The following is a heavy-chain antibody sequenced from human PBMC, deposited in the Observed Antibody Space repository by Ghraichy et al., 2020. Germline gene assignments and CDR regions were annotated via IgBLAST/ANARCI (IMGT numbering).Heavy chain of an antibody. Sequence: SETLSLTCTVSGGSVSSGSYHWSWIRQPPGKGLEWIGNIYYSGYTNYNPSLKSRVTISVDTSKNQFSLKLSSVTAADTAVYYCARDSTPYYDFWSCYFSRSGGDTEVAPWGQGTLVTVSS. J-gene: IGHJ5*02. D-gene: IGHD3-3*01. V-gene: IGHV4-61*01. CDR2: IYYSGYT. CDR3: ARDSTPYYDFWSCYFSRSGGDTEVAP. CDR1: GGSVSSGSYH.